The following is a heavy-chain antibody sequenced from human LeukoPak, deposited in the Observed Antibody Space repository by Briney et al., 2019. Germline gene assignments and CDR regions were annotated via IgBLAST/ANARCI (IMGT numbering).Heavy chain of an antibody. D-gene: IGHD3-22*01. Sequence: ASVKVSCKASGYTFSSYTMHWVRQAPGQGLEWMGWINTNTGNPTYAQGFTGRFVFSLDTSVSTAYLQISSLKAEDTAVYYCARDGGSSYYYHDYWGQGTLVTVSS. CDR3: ARDGGSSYYYHDY. J-gene: IGHJ4*02. CDR2: INTNTGNP. V-gene: IGHV7-4-1*02. CDR1: GYTFSSYT.